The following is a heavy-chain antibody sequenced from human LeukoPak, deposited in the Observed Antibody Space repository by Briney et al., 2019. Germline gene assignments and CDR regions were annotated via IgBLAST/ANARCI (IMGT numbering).Heavy chain of an antibody. CDR3: ARRGNYYFDS. V-gene: IGHV5-51*01. Sequence: GESLKISCKGSGYSFTSYWIAWVRQMPGRSLEWMGVIHPGDSDTRYSPSFQGQVTISADKSITTAYLQWSSLKASDTAIYYCARRGNYYFDSWGQGTLVTVSS. J-gene: IGHJ4*02. CDR1: GYSFTSYW. CDR2: IHPGDSDT. D-gene: IGHD3-10*01.